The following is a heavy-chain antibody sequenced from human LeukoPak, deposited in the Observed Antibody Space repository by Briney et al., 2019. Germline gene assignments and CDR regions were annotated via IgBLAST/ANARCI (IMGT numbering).Heavy chain of an antibody. CDR3: AKDIGYSYGKGYFDY. J-gene: IGHJ4*02. V-gene: IGHV3-9*01. CDR2: ISWNSGGI. CDR1: GFTFDDYA. Sequence: GGSLRLSCAASGFTFDDYAMHWVRQAPGKGLEWVSGISWNSGGIGYADSVKGRFTISRDNAKNSLYLQMNSLRAEDTALYYCAKDIGYSYGKGYFDYWGQGTLVTVSS. D-gene: IGHD5-18*01.